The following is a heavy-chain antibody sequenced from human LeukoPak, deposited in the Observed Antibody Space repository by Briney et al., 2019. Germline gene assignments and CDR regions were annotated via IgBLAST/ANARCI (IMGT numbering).Heavy chain of an antibody. CDR2: INPSGGST. D-gene: IGHD2-2*01. J-gene: IGHJ6*02. CDR1: GYTFTSYY. CDR3: ARRRYCSGTSCYGDYYYGMDV. Sequence: ASVKVSCKASGYTFTSYYMHWVRQAPGQGLEWMGIINPSGGSTSYAQKFQGRVTMTRDTSTSTVYMELSSLRSEDTAVYYCARRRYCSGTSCYGDYYYGMDVWGQGTTVTVSS. V-gene: IGHV1-46*01.